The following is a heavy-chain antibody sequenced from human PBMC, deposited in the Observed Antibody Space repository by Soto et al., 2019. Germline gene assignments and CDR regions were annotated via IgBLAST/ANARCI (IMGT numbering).Heavy chain of an antibody. Sequence: EVQQLESGGGLVQPGGSLRLSCAASGFTFSSYVMNWVRQAPGKGLEWVSVISGSGGSTYYADSVKGRFTISRDNSKNTLYLQMNSLRAEDTAVYYCARRSSSWYFDYWGQGSLVAVSS. D-gene: IGHD6-13*01. CDR3: ARRSSSWYFDY. CDR1: GFTFSSYV. CDR2: ISGSGGST. V-gene: IGHV3-23*01. J-gene: IGHJ4*02.